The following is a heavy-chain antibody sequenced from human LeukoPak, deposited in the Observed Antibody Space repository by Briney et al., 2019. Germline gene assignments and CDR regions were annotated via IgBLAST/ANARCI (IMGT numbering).Heavy chain of an antibody. CDR3: ARDPPSIAAAGSYWFDP. CDR1: GYTFTSYA. V-gene: IGHV7-4-1*02. J-gene: IGHJ5*02. Sequence: ASVKVSCKASGYTFTSYAMNWVRQAPGQGLEWMGWINTNTGNPTYAQGFTGRFVFSLDTSVSTAYLQISSLKAEDTAVYYCARDPPSIAAAGSYWFDPWGQGTLVTVSS. D-gene: IGHD6-13*01. CDR2: INTNTGNP.